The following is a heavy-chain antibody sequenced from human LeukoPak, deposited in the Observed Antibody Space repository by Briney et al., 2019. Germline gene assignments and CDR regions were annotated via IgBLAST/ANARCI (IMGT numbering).Heavy chain of an antibody. CDR3: AKSFAVAGSRPPDY. D-gene: IGHD6-13*01. Sequence: GGSLRLSCAASGFTFGHYNMNWVRQAPGKGLEWVSYISSSSTIYYADSAKGRFTISRDNSKNTLYLQMNSLRAEDTAVYYCAKSFAVAGSRPPDYWGQGTLVTVSS. CDR2: ISSSSTI. J-gene: IGHJ4*02. V-gene: IGHV3-69-1*01. CDR1: GFTFGHYN.